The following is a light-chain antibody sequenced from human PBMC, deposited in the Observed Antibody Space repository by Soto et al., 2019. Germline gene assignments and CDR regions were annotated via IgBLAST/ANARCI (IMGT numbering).Light chain of an antibody. CDR2: DVN. CDR3: FSYAGGYLVV. CDR1: SRDVGAYDY. Sequence: QSALTQPRSVSGSPGQSVTISCTGTSRDVGAYDYVSWYHHHPGKAPKLIIYDVNKRPSGVPDRFSGSKSGNTASLTISGLQTEDEADYYCFSYAGGYLVVLGGGTKLTVL. J-gene: IGLJ2*01. V-gene: IGLV2-11*01.